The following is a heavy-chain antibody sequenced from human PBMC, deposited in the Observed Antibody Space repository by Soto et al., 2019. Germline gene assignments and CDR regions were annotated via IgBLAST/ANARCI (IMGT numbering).Heavy chain of an antibody. CDR3: ARIIAAGGGRRCFDL. Sequence: QLQLVESGGGLVKPGGSLRLSCAASGFTFSDYYMSWIRQAPGKGLELVSYIHSSSSYTNYSDSVKGRFTISRDNAKDSLHLQMTTSRAEDPAVYYCARIIAAGGGRRCFDLWGRGTLVTVSS. CDR2: IHSSSSYT. J-gene: IGHJ2*01. D-gene: IGHD6-13*01. CDR1: GFTFSDYY. V-gene: IGHV3-11*05.